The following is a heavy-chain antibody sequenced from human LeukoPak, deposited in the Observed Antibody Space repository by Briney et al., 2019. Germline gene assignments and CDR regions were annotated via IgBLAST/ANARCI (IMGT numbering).Heavy chain of an antibody. CDR3: AGDIAARPSYYYYMDV. D-gene: IGHD6-6*01. V-gene: IGHV4-4*02. Sequence: SGTLSLTCAVSGGSISSSNWWSWVRQPPGKGLEWIGEIYHSGSTNYNPSLKSRVTISVDKSKNQFSLKLSSVTAADTAVYYCAGDIAARPSYYYYMDVWGKGTTVTVSS. J-gene: IGHJ6*03. CDR1: GGSISSSNW. CDR2: IYHSGST.